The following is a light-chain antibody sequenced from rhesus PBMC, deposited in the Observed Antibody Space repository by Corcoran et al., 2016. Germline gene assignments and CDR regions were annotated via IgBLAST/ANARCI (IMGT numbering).Light chain of an antibody. CDR3: QQYDDFPFT. CDR1: QDIYSG. V-gene: IGKV1-19*01. CDR2: GRS. Sequence: DIQMTQSPSSLSASVGDKVTITCYASQDIYSGLAWYQQKPGKATKHLIYGRSSLHPGGPSRFSGSGSGTDYTLTISSLQPEDFATYYCQQYDDFPFTFGPGTKLDIK. J-gene: IGKJ3*01.